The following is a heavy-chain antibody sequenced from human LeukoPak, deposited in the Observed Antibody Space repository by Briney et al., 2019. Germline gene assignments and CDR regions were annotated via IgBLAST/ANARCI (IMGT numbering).Heavy chain of an antibody. CDR1: GYTFTSYD. CDR3: ARAMSSKRGNPALEI. Sequence: ASVKVSCKASGYTFTSYDINWVRQATGQGLEWMGWMNPNSGNAGYAQKFQGRVTMTRNTSISTAYMELSSLRSEDTAVYYCARAMSSKRGNPALEIWGQGTLVTVSS. J-gene: IGHJ4*02. D-gene: IGHD2-2*01. V-gene: IGHV1-8*01. CDR2: MNPNSGNA.